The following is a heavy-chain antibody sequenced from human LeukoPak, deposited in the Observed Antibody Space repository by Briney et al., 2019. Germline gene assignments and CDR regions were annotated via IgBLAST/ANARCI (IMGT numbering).Heavy chain of an antibody. CDR2: IYTSGST. J-gene: IGHJ4*02. CDR3: ARGMEGSMVSDY. V-gene: IGHV4-61*02. CDR1: DGSISSSTYY. D-gene: IGHD5-18*01. Sequence: SETLSLTCTVSDGSISSSTYYWSWIRQPAGKGLEWIGRIYTSGSTNYNPSLKSRVTMSVDTSKNQFSLKLSSVTAADTAVYYCARGMEGSMVSDYWGQGTLVTVSS.